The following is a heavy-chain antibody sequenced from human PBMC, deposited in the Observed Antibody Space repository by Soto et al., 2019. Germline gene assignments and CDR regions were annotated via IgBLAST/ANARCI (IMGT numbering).Heavy chain of an antibody. CDR3: ARGLSVNWFDP. D-gene: IGHD2-8*01. V-gene: IGHV1-18*01. J-gene: IGHJ5*02. CDR1: GYTFTSYG. Sequence: DSVKVSCKASGYTFTSYGIISVRQAPGQGFEWMGWIRAYNGNTNYAQKLQGRVTMTTDTSTSTAYMELRSLRSVDTAVYYCARGLSVNWFDPWGQGTLVTVSS. CDR2: IRAYNGNT.